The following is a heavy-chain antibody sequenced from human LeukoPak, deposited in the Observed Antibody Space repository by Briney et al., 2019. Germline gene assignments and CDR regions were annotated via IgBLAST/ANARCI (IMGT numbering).Heavy chain of an antibody. CDR3: TRDPRVVDY. V-gene: IGHV3-11*01. Sequence: PGGSLRLSCAASGFTFSDHYMTWIRQAPGKGLGWVSYISNSGSTVKYADAVKGRFTISRDNAKNSLYLQMNSLRAEDTAVYYCTRDPRVVDYWGQGTLVTVSS. D-gene: IGHD6-6*01. J-gene: IGHJ4*02. CDR2: ISNSGSTV. CDR1: GFTFSDHY.